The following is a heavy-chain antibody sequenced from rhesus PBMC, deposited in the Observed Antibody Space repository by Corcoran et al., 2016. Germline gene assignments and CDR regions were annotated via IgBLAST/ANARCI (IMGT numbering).Heavy chain of an antibody. D-gene: IGHD5-42*01. CDR3: ARNVGAKRGYNGPDEY. Sequence: QVQLQESGPGLVKPSETLSLTCGVSGGSINDYYWSWIRQPPGKGLEWIGYIGGSSRITSYNPSLKRRVTISTDTSKNQFALTVSSITAADTAVYYCARNVGAKRGYNGPDEYWGQGVLVTVSS. V-gene: IGHV4-165*02. J-gene: IGHJ4*01. CDR2: IGGSSRIT. CDR1: GGSINDYY.